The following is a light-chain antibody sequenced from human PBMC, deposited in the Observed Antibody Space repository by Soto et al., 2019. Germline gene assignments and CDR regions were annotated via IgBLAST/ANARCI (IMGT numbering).Light chain of an antibody. CDR1: QSVSSK. J-gene: IGKJ2*01. V-gene: IGKV3-15*01. Sequence: EVVMTQSPATLSLSPGERATFSCKSSQSVSSKLAWYQQKTGQAPRLLIYVATTRATGFPARFSGGGSGTEFTLSISRLQSEDSEVYFCQQYDAPVTFGQGTKLDIK. CDR2: VAT. CDR3: QQYDAPVT.